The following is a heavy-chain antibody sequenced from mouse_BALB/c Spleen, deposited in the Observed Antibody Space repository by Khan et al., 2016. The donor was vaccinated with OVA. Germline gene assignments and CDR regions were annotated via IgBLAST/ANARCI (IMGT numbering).Heavy chain of an antibody. J-gene: IGHJ2*01. Sequence: EVELVESGGGAVKPGGSLKLSCAVSGFTFSSFVMSWVRQTPEKRLEWVASISSGGSTYYPDIVKGRFTISRDNARDIVYLQMGCLTSEDMSIYYYTRKAYRYDEYYFDYWGQGTTLIVSS. CDR2: ISSGGST. V-gene: IGHV5-6-5*01. CDR1: GFTFSSFV. D-gene: IGHD2-14*01. CDR3: TRKAYRYDEYYFDY.